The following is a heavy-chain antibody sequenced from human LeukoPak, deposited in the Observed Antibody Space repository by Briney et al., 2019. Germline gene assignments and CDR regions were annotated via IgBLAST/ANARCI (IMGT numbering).Heavy chain of an antibody. J-gene: IGHJ4*02. CDR3: ARDPGGYEPPHS. D-gene: IGHD5-12*01. CDR1: GYTFTNYA. CDR2: INTNTGSP. Sequence: ASVKVSCKASGYTFTNYAMNWVRQAPGQGLEWMGWINTNTGSPRYAQDFTGRIVFSSDSSVSTAYLQINDLKADDTAVYYCARDPGGYEPPHSWGQGTLVTVSS. V-gene: IGHV7-4-1*02.